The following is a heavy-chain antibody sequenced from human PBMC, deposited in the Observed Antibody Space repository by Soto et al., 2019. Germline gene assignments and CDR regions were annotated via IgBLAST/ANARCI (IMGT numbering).Heavy chain of an antibody. Sequence: GASVKVSCKASGYTFTSYGISWVRQAPGQGLEWMGWISAYNGNTNYAQKLQGRVTMTADTSTSTAYMELRSLRSDDTAVYYCAVRPPYYYDSSGFWGAFDIWGKGTMVTVSS. D-gene: IGHD3-22*01. CDR1: GYTFTSYG. CDR2: ISAYNGNT. J-gene: IGHJ3*02. CDR3: AVRPPYYYDSSGFWGAFDI. V-gene: IGHV1-18*01.